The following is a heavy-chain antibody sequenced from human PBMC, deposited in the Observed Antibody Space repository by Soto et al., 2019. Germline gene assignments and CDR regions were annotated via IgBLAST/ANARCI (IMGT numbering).Heavy chain of an antibody. J-gene: IGHJ6*02. Sequence: PSETLSLTCTVSGGSISSYYWSWIRQPPGRGLEWIGYIYYSGSTNYNPSLKSRVTISVDTSKNQFSLKPSSVTAADTAVYYCARLPGYYDFWSGYYTHYGMDVWGQGTTVTVSS. V-gene: IGHV4-59*01. CDR1: GGSISSYY. CDR3: ARLPGYYDFWSGYYTHYGMDV. D-gene: IGHD3-3*01. CDR2: IYYSGST.